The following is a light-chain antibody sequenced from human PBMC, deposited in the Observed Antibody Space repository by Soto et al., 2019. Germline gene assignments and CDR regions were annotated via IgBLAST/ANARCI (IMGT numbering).Light chain of an antibody. CDR2: WAS. CDR1: RSVLYSCNNKNY. CDR3: QQSYNIPRAT. V-gene: IGKV4-1*01. Sequence: DLVMTPSPDSLAVSLGERAAINCKCSRSVLYSCNNKNYLAWYQQKPGQPPKLLIYWASTRESGVPDRFSGSGSGTDFTLTISSLQPEDFATYFCQQSYNIPRATFGQGTKVDIK. J-gene: IGKJ1*01.